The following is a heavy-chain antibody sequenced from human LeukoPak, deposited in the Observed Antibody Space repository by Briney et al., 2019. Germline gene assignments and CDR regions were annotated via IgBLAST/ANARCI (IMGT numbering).Heavy chain of an antibody. D-gene: IGHD5-18*01. CDR2: IYYSGST. J-gene: IGHJ3*02. CDR1: GGSISSSSYY. CDR3: AREVRHSYGLDAFDI. Sequence: SETLSLTCTVSGGSISSSSYYWGWIRQPPGKGLEWIGSIYYSGSTYYNPSLKSRVTISVDTSKNQFSLKLSSVTAADTAVYYCAREVRHSYGLDAFDIWGQGTMVTVSS. V-gene: IGHV4-39*07.